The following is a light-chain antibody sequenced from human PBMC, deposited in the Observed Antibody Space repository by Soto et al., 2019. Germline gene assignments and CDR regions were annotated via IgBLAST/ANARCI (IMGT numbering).Light chain of an antibody. CDR2: GAS. V-gene: IGKV3-15*01. CDR3: HQYHMWPSWT. J-gene: IGKJ1*01. CDR1: REVKTN. Sequence: IVMTQSPATLSVSPGETASLSFRASREVKTNVVWYQHKPGQSPRVLFYGASIRATGVPDRFSGSGSGTEFALTISGLQTDDLAVYYCHQYHMWPSWTFGQGTKVDIK.